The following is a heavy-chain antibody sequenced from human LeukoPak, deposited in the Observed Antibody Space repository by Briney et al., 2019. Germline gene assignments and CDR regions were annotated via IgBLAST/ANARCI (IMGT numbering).Heavy chain of an antibody. D-gene: IGHD5-24*01. Sequence: PGGSLLLSCEASGFTFSAYAMTWVRQAPGQGLEWVSSIGRDNKPHYSESVKGRFAISRDNSKSMLFLQLNSLRAEDTALYYCARDLHYNVAMDVWGQGTTVTVSS. V-gene: IGHV3-23*01. J-gene: IGHJ6*02. CDR3: ARDLHYNVAMDV. CDR1: GFTFSAYA. CDR2: IGRDNKP.